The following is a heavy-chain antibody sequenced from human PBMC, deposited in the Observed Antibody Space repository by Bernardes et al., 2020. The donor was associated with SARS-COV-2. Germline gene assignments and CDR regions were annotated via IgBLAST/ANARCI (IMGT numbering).Heavy chain of an antibody. J-gene: IGHJ4*02. Sequence: GSLRLSCAASGFTFSSYTMNWVRQAPGKGLEWISSISTSSSYISYSDSVRGRFTISRDNAKNSVSLQMNSLRAEDTAVYYCARVDFSNLYYFDYCGQGTLVTVSS. V-gene: IGHV3-21*06. CDR2: ISTSSSYI. D-gene: IGHD4-4*01. CDR3: ARVDFSNLYYFDY. CDR1: GFTFSSYT.